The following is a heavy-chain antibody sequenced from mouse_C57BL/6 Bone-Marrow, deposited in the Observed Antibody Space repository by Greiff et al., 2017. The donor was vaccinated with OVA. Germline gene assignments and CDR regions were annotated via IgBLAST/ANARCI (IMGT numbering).Heavy chain of an antibody. CDR2: IRTTANNPAP. V-gene: IGHV6-6*01. D-gene: IGHD1-1*01. CDR3: TRYDGSRGYFDV. J-gene: IGHJ1*03. CDR1: GFTFSDAW. Sequence: EVQGVESGGGLVQPGGSMKLSCAASGFTFSDAWMDWVRQSPEQGLEWVAEIRTTANNPAPYYAVSVKGRFTISREESKSSVYLQMSSLRAEDTGMYYCTRYDGSRGYFDVWGTGTTVTVSS.